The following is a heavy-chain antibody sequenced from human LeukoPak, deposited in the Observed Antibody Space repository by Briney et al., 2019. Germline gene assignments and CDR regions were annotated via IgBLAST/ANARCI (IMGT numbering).Heavy chain of an antibody. CDR3: TRESGAFSPFGF. Sequence: SGTLSLTCAVSGGSITTTNWWSLVRQPPGKGLEWIGEVHLSGATNYNPSLESRVSMSIDKSKNHLSLEVTSVTAADTAIYYCTRESGAFSPFGFWGQGTLLTVSS. CDR1: GGSITTTNW. D-gene: IGHD1-26*01. CDR2: VHLSGAT. J-gene: IGHJ4*02. V-gene: IGHV4-4*02.